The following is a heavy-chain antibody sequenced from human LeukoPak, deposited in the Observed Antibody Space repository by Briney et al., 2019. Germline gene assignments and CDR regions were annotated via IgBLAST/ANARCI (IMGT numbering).Heavy chain of an antibody. CDR2: INPNSGGT. CDR1: GYTFTGYY. V-gene: IGHV1-2*02. J-gene: IGHJ1*01. D-gene: IGHD3-22*01. CDR3: ARGYYESSGFEYFQD. Sequence: ASVKVSCKASGYTFTGYYMHWVRQAPGQGLEWMGWINPNSGGTNYAQKFQGRVTMTRDTSISTAYMELSRLTSDDTAVYYCARGYYESSGFEYFQDWGQGTLVTVSS.